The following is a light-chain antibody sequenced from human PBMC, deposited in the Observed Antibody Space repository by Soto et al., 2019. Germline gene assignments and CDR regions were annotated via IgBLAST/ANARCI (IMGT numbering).Light chain of an antibody. CDR3: QQYKSWPPIT. CDR2: GAS. Sequence: EIVMTQSPATLSVSPGERATPSCRASQSFSSNLAWYQQKPGQAPRLLIYGASTRATGVPARFSGTGSGTEFTLTISSLKSEDYAVYYCQQYKSWPPITFGQGTRLEIK. V-gene: IGKV3-15*01. J-gene: IGKJ5*01. CDR1: QSFSSN.